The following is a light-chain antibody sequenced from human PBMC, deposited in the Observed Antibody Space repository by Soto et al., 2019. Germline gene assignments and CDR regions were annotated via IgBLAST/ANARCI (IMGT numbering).Light chain of an antibody. J-gene: IGKJ1*01. Sequence: EIVMTQSPATLSVSPGERATRSCRTSQSVSSSLAWYQQKPGQAPSLLIYGASTRATGIPARFSGSGSGTEFTLTISSLQSEDCAVYYCQQYKNWPWTFGQGTKVDIK. CDR3: QQYKNWPWT. V-gene: IGKV3-15*01. CDR1: QSVSSS. CDR2: GAS.